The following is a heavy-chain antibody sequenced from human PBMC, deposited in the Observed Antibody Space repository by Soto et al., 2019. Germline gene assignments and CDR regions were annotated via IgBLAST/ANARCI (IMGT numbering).Heavy chain of an antibody. Sequence: EVQLVESGGGLVQPGGSLRLSCAVSGFTLSSYSLNWVRQAPGKGLEWVSYISSSGSAMYFADSVKGRFTISRDNAKNSLYLQMNCLRDEDTAVYYCARGSPRYYDISGYSLWYFDLWGRGTLVTVSS. V-gene: IGHV3-48*02. CDR1: GFTLSSYS. CDR2: ISSSGSAM. D-gene: IGHD3-22*01. J-gene: IGHJ2*01. CDR3: ARGSPRYYDISGYSLWYFDL.